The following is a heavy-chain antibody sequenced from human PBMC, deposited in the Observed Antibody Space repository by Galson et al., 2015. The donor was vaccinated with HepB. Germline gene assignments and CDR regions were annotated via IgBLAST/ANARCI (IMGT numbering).Heavy chain of an antibody. CDR2: ISKDGSHK. CDR3: ARARPMIHYFDD. J-gene: IGHJ4*02. Sequence: SLRLSCAASGFTFSSYAMHWVRQAPGMGLEWVTVISKDGSHKYYADSVKGRFTISRDNSKNTLYLQMNSLRAEDTAVYYCARARPMIHYFDDWGQGTLVTVSS. CDR1: GFTFSSYA. D-gene: IGHD3-22*01. V-gene: IGHV3-30-3*01.